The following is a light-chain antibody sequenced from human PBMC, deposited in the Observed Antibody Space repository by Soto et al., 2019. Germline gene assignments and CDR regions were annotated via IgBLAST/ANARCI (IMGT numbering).Light chain of an antibody. V-gene: IGKV1-5*01. Sequence: DIQMTQSPSTLSASVGDRVTITCRASQSISSWLAWYQQKQGEAPELLIYDASSLESGVPSRFSGSGSGTEFTLTISSLQPDDFATYYCHHYDSYSWTFGQGTKV. CDR2: DAS. CDR3: HHYDSYSWT. CDR1: QSISSW. J-gene: IGKJ1*01.